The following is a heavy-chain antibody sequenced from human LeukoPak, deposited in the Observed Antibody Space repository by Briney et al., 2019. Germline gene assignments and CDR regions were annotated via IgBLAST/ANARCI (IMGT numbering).Heavy chain of an antibody. CDR2: ISAYNGNT. Sequence: ASVKVSCKASGYTFTSYYMHWVRQAPGQGLEWMGWISAYNGNTNYAQKLQGRVTMTTDTSTSTAYMELRSLRSDDTAVYYCARDMCSSTSCLFDYWGQGTLVTVSS. V-gene: IGHV1-18*04. J-gene: IGHJ4*02. CDR3: ARDMCSSTSCLFDY. CDR1: GYTFTSYY. D-gene: IGHD2-2*01.